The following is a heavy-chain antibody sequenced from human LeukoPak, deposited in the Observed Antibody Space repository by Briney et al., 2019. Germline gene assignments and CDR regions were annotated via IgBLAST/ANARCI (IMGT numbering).Heavy chain of an antibody. CDR2: IYYSGST. CDR3: ARGVWTGFVDTAMGAPPYYYGMDV. Sequence: PSETLSLTCTVSGGSISSYYWSWIRQPPGKGLEWIGYIYYSGSTNYNPSLKSRVTISVDTSKNQFSLKLSSVTAADTAVYYCARGVWTGFVDTAMGAPPYYYGMDVWGQGTTVTVSS. J-gene: IGHJ6*02. CDR1: GGSISSYY. V-gene: IGHV4-59*12. D-gene: IGHD5-18*01.